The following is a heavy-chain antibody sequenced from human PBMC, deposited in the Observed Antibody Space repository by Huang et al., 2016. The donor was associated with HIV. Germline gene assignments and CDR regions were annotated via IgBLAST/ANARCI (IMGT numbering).Heavy chain of an antibody. CDR1: GYTFTTYS. V-gene: IGHV7-4-1*02. D-gene: IGHD3-9*01. CDR2: INTKTGKP. CDR3: ARYRLTGTFLDS. J-gene: IGHJ4*02. Sequence: QVQLVQSGSELRKPGASVKVSCKASGYTFTTYSLIWVRQAPGQGLEWMGWINTKTGKPTYAQGFTGRFVFSLDTTVNTAYLQIISLKTDDTAKYFCARYRLTGTFLDSWGQGTQVTVSS.